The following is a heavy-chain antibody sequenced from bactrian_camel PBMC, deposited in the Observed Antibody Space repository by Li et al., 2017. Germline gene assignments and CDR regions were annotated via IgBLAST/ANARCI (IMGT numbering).Heavy chain of an antibody. V-gene: IGHV3-2*01. D-gene: IGHD5*01. Sequence: QVQLVESGGGLVQPGGSLRLSCAASGFTFRVYYMSWVRQAPGKGLEWVSGIYSDGSNTYYADSVKGRFTISTDNAKNTLYLQMSSLKPEDTAVYYCAATSGTCRCLGYWGQGTQVTVS. J-gene: IGHJ4*01. CDR2: IYSDGSNT. CDR1: GFTFRVYY. CDR3: AATSGTCRCLGY.